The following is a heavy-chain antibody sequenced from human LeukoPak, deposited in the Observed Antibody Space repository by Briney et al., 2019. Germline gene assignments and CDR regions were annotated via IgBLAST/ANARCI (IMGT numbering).Heavy chain of an antibody. J-gene: IGHJ6*03. Sequence: GESLKVSCKGSGYTFTSYWIGWVRQMPGKGLEWMGIIYPGDSDTRYSPSFQGQVTVSADKSISTAYLQWSSLKASDTATYYCARSSTSFGYMDVWGQGTTVTVSS. CDR1: GYTFTSYW. CDR2: IYPGDSDT. V-gene: IGHV5-51*01. CDR3: ARSSTSFGYMDV. D-gene: IGHD3-10*01.